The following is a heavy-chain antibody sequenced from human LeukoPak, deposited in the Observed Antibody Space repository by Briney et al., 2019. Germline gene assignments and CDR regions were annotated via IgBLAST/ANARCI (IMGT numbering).Heavy chain of an antibody. V-gene: IGHV4-34*01. CDR1: GGFFSGYY. Sequence: PSETLSLTCAVYGGFFSGYYWSWIRQPPGKGLEWIGEINHSGSTNYNPSLKSRVTISVDTSKHQFSLKLSSVTAADTAVYYCARGEWSYDFWSGYYLAPSYYMDVWGKGTTVTVSS. CDR2: INHSGST. J-gene: IGHJ6*03. CDR3: ARGEWSYDFWSGYYLAPSYYMDV. D-gene: IGHD3-3*01.